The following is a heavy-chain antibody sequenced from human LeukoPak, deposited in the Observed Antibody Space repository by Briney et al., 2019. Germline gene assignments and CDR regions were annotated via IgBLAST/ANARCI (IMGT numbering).Heavy chain of an antibody. CDR2: INPKSGGT. CDR1: GYTFTGHY. CDR3: ARDGDYGDYIWAY. Sequence: ASVKVSCKASGYTFTGHYIHWVRQAPAQGHEWMGWINPKSGGTHYAQKFQGRVTMTRDTSISTAYMDLSRLRSDDTAIYYCARDGDYGDYIWAYWGQGTLVTVSS. D-gene: IGHD4-17*01. J-gene: IGHJ4*02. V-gene: IGHV1-2*02.